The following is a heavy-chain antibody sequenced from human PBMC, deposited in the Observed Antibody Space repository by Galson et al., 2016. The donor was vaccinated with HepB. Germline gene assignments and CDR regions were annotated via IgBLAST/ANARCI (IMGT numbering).Heavy chain of an antibody. Sequence: SLRLSCAASGFTFGSYHMNWVRQTPGKGLEWVSYISSGSAYKYYADSVKGRFSIFRDNAKNSLYLQMNSLRGGDTAVYYCARPRDKCGHAIDIWGQGTMVTVSS. CDR3: ARPRDKCGHAIDI. D-gene: IGHD2-21*01. V-gene: IGHV3-21*05. CDR2: ISSGSAYK. CDR1: GFTFGSYH. J-gene: IGHJ3*02.